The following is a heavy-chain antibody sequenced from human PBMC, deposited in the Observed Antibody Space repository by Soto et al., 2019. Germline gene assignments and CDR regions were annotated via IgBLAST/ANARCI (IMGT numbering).Heavy chain of an antibody. J-gene: IGHJ6*02. CDR1: GGSISSGDYY. D-gene: IGHD3-10*01. Sequence: SETLSLTCTVSGGSISSGDYYWSWIRQPPGKGLEWIGYIYYSGSTYYNPSLKSRVTISVDTSKNQFSLKLSSVTAADTAVYYRARGGVTIGMDVWGQGTTVTVSS. CDR2: IYYSGST. V-gene: IGHV4-30-4*01. CDR3: ARGGVTIGMDV.